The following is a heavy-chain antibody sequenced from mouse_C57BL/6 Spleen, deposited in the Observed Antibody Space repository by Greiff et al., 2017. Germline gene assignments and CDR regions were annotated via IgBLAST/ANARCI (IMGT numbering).Heavy chain of an antibody. Sequence: QVQLQQSGAELMKLGASGKLSCKATGYTFTGYWIEWVKQRPGHGLEWIGAILPGSGSTNYNEKFKGKATFTADTSANTAYMQLSSLTTEDSAIYYCARYYYGSSYGGYAMDYWGQGTSVTVSS. D-gene: IGHD1-1*01. CDR3: ARYYYGSSYGGYAMDY. V-gene: IGHV1-9*01. CDR1: GYTFTGYW. CDR2: ILPGSGST. J-gene: IGHJ4*01.